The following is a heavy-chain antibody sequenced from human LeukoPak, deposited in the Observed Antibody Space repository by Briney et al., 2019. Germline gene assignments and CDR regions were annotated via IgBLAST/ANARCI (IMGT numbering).Heavy chain of an antibody. Sequence: ASVKVSCKASGFTFTSYYIHWVRQAPGQGLEWMGIINPSGGSASYAQQFQGRVTMTRDTSTSTVYMELSSLRSEDTAVYYCARDPLYYYDSSSSGHVPQPNWLDPWGQGTLVTVSS. D-gene: IGHD3-22*01. J-gene: IGHJ5*02. CDR3: ARDPLYYYDSSSSGHVPQPNWLDP. V-gene: IGHV1-46*01. CDR2: INPSGGSA. CDR1: GFTFTSYY.